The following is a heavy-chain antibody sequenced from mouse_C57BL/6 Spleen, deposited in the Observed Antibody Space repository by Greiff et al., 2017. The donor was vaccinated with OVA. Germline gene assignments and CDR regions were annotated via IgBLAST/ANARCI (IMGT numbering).Heavy chain of an antibody. V-gene: IGHV1-42*01. Sequence: VQLKESGPELVKPGASVKISCKASGYSFTGYYMNWVKQSPEKSLEWIGEINPSTGGTTYNQKFKAKATLTVDKSSSTAYMQLKSLTSEDSAVYYCARTGYPHFDYWGQGTTLTVSS. CDR1: GYSFTGYY. CDR3: ARTGYPHFDY. CDR2: INPSTGGT. J-gene: IGHJ2*01. D-gene: IGHD2-2*01.